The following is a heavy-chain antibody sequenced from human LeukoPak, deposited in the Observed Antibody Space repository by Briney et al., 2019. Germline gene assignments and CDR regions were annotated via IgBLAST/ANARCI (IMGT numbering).Heavy chain of an antibody. CDR1: GFSIGNYG. CDR3: ARDWGSSGWYNWFDP. D-gene: IGHD6-19*01. Sequence: GGSLRLSCAVSGFSIGNYGMHWVRQAPAKGLEWVALISHDGGVKYYGDSVKGRLTISRDNSENTLYLQMNSLRVEDTAVYYCARDWGSSGWYNWFDPWGQGTLVTVSS. CDR2: ISHDGGVK. V-gene: IGHV3-30*03. J-gene: IGHJ5*02.